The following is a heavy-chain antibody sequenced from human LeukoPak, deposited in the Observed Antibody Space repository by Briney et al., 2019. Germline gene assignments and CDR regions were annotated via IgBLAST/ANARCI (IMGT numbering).Heavy chain of an antibody. CDR2: MYSGGST. V-gene: IGHV3-66*01. CDR1: GFTVSSYY. D-gene: IGHD4-11*01. J-gene: IGHJ6*02. CDR3: ARSYSNHLFGMDV. Sequence: GGSLRLSCAASGFTVSSYYMTWVRQAPGKGLEWVSVMYSGGSTYYADSVKGRVAISRDNSQNTVFLQMNSVRVEDTAVYYCARSYSNHLFGMDVWGQGTAVTVSS.